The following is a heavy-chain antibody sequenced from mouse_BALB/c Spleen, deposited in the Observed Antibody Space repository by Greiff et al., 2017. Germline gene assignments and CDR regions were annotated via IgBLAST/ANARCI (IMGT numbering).Heavy chain of an antibody. Sequence: EVMLVESGGGLVKPGGSLKLSCAASGFAFSSYDMSWVRQTPEKRLEWVAYISSGGGSTYYPDTVKGRFTISRDNAKNTLYLQMSSLKSEDTAMYYCARLYASYAMDYWGQGTSVTVSS. D-gene: IGHD6-1*01. CDR1: GFAFSSYD. V-gene: IGHV5-12-1*01. CDR3: ARLYASYAMDY. CDR2: ISSGGGST. J-gene: IGHJ4*01.